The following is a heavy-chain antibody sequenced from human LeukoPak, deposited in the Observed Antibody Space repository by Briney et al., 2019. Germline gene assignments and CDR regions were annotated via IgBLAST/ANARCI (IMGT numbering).Heavy chain of an antibody. CDR1: GFKFGLYW. CDR3: AIAKGYKWDY. Sequence: GGSLRLSCAASGFKFGLYWMSWVRQAPGKGLEWVANIKEDGSEKYYVDSVKGRFTISRDNAKNSLYLQMNSLRAEDTSVYYCAIAKGYKWDYWGQGTLVTVSS. V-gene: IGHV3-7*05. J-gene: IGHJ4*02. CDR2: IKEDGSEK. D-gene: IGHD5-18*01.